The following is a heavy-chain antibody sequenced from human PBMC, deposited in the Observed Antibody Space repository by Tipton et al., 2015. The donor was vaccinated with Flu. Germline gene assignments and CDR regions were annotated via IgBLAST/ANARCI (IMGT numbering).Heavy chain of an antibody. J-gene: IGHJ4*02. D-gene: IGHD7-27*01. CDR3: ATLTGDDY. CDR2: ITSSGITI. Sequence: SLRLSCAASGFTFSSYEMNWVRQAPGKGLEWVSYITSSGITISYADSVRGRFTISRDNTKKSLYLQLSSLRVEDTAIYYCATLTGDDYWGQGILVTVSS. CDR1: GFTFSSYE. V-gene: IGHV3-48*03.